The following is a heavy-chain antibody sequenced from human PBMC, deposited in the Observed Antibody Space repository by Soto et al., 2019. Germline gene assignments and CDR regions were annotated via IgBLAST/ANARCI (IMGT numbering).Heavy chain of an antibody. D-gene: IGHD1-1*01. CDR3: AKSRTRVYYYYMDV. CDR1: GFTFSSYA. CDR2: ISGSGGST. V-gene: IGHV3-23*01. J-gene: IGHJ6*03. Sequence: GSLRLSCAASGFTFSSYAMSWVRQAPGKGLEWVSAISGSGGSTYYADSVKGRFTISRDNSKNTLYLQMNSLRAEDTAVYYCAKSRTRVYYYYMDVWGKGTTVTVSS.